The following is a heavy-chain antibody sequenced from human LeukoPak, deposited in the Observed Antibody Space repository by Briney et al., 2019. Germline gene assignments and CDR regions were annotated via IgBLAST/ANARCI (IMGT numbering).Heavy chain of an antibody. CDR3: ARETVPNWFDP. V-gene: IGHV3-53*01. Sequence: PGGSLRLSCAASGFTVSSNYMSWVRQAPGKGLEWVSVIYSGGSTYYADSVKGRFSLSRVHSKNTLYLLMNSLRAEDTAVYYCARETVPNWFDPWGQGTLVTVSS. CDR1: GFTVSSNY. D-gene: IGHD4-17*01. J-gene: IGHJ5*02. CDR2: IYSGGST.